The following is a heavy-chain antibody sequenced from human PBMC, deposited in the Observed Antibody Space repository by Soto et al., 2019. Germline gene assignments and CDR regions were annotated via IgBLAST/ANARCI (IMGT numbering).Heavy chain of an antibody. Sequence: GASVKVSCKVSGYTLTELSMHWVRQAPGQGLEWMGWISAYNGNTNYAQKLQGRVTMTTDTSTSTAYMELRSLRSDDTAVYYCARDLSLVEASDIWGQGTMVTVSS. J-gene: IGHJ3*02. CDR3: ARDLSLVEASDI. V-gene: IGHV1-18*01. CDR1: GYTLTELS. CDR2: ISAYNGNT. D-gene: IGHD3-16*02.